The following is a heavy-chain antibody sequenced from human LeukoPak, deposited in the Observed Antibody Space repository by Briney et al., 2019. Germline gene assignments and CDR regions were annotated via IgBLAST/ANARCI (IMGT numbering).Heavy chain of an antibody. Sequence: PGGSLKLSCAASGFIFSDSAIHWVRQAPGKGLEWVGRIRSVANNYAPAYAASLNGRFTISRDDSKNTAYLQMNNLKTEDTAVYYCSSLRSDWAASTFDYWGQGTLVTVSS. CDR1: GFIFSDSA. J-gene: IGHJ4*02. D-gene: IGHD5-12*01. CDR2: IRSVANNYAP. V-gene: IGHV3-73*01. CDR3: SSLRSDWAASTFDY.